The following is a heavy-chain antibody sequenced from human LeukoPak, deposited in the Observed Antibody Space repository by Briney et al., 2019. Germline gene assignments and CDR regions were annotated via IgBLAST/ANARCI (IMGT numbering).Heavy chain of an antibody. CDR1: GFTFDDYG. D-gene: IGHD3-22*01. CDR3: AREDDSSGYYYPVGYAFDI. J-gene: IGHJ3*02. Sequence: GGSLRLSCAASGFTFDDYGMSWVRQAPGKGLEWVSGINWNGGSTGYADSVKGRFTISRDNAKNSLYLQMNSLRAEDTALYYCAREDDSSGYYYPVGYAFDIWGQGTMVTVSS. CDR2: INWNGGST. V-gene: IGHV3-20*04.